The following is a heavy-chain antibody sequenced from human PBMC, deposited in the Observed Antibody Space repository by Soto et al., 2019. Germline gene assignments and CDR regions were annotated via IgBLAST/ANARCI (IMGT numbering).Heavy chain of an antibody. J-gene: IGHJ6*02. CDR1: GYTLSSYG. Sequence: QVQLVQSGAEVKKPGASMKVSCKASGYTLSSYGFSWVRQAPGQGLEWMGWINAYNGNTNYAQKLEGRVTMSTDTSTSTAFMVLRTLRSVDTAVYYSSSPNSTWFGVYYYYPMDVWGQGTTVTVSS. CDR2: INAYNGNT. CDR3: SSPNSTWFGVYYYYPMDV. V-gene: IGHV1-18*01. D-gene: IGHD3-10*01.